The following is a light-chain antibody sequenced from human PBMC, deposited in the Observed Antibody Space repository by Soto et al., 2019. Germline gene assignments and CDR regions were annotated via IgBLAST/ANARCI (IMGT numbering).Light chain of an antibody. CDR2: EVS. CDR1: SSDVGGYNY. Sequence: QSALTQPPSASGSPGQSVIISCSGTSSDVGGYNYVSWYQQHPGKAPKLMIYEVSKRPSGVPDRLSGSKSGNTASLTVSGLQAEDEADYYCSSYAGSNLYVFGTGTKVTVL. J-gene: IGLJ1*01. V-gene: IGLV2-8*01. CDR3: SSYAGSNLYV.